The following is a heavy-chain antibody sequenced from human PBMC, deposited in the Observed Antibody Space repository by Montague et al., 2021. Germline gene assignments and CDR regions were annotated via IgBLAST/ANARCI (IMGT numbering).Heavy chain of an antibody. CDR3: ARIRGGDYSVS. D-gene: IGHD2-15*01. CDR1: GYSITSGYY. V-gene: IGHV4-38-2*02. J-gene: IGHJ4*02. Sequence: SETLSLTCNVSGYSITSGYYWGWIRQSPERGLEWIGSVYHTGGTYYSPSLKRRVTISVDTSKNQVSLRLNSVIAADTALYYCARIRGGDYSVSWGQGILVTVSP. CDR2: VYHTGGT.